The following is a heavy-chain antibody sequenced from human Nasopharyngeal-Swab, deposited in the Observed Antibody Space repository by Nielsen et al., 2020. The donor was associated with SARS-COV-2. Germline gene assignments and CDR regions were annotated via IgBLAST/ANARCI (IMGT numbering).Heavy chain of an antibody. D-gene: IGHD3-22*01. Sequence: IRQPPGKGLEWVSAISGSGGSTYYADSVKGRFTISRDNSKNTLYLQMNSLRAEDTAVYYCAKDSIRYYYDASGAFDIWGQGTMVTVSS. V-gene: IGHV3-23*01. J-gene: IGHJ3*02. CDR3: AKDSIRYYYDASGAFDI. CDR2: ISGSGGST.